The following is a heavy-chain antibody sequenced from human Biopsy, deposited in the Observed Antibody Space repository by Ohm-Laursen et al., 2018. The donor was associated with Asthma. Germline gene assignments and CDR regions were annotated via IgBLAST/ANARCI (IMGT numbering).Heavy chain of an antibody. CDR1: GYSLTDLS. CDR2: HDHEKGGT. D-gene: IGHD4-17*01. Sequence: PSVKVSCKISGYSLTDLSMHWVRQAPGQGLEWMGGHDHEKGGTVNARRFQGRVTMTEDTSTDTAYMELSSLSSDDTAVYYCASDFPKDYVRYNFQFWGQGTLVTVSS. J-gene: IGHJ4*02. V-gene: IGHV1-24*01. CDR3: ASDFPKDYVRYNFQF.